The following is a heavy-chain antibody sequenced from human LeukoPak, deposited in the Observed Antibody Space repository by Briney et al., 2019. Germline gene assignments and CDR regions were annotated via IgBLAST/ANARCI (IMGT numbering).Heavy chain of an antibody. CDR3: ARPLDSAYYGMDV. V-gene: IGHV1-2*02. D-gene: IGHD1-1*01. CDR1: GYTFTGYY. J-gene: IGHJ6*02. CDR2: INPNSGGT. Sequence: ASVKVSCKASGYTFTGYYMHWVRQAPGQGLEWMGWINPNSGGTNYAQKFQGRVTMTRDTSISTAYMELSRLRSDDTAVYYCARPLDSAYYGMDVWGQGTTVTVSS.